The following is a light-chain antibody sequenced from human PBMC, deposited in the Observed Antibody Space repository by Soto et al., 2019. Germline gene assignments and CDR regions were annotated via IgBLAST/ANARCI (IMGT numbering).Light chain of an antibody. Sequence: QSVLTQPASVSGSPGQSITISCTGTVGLVSWYQQHPGKVPKLIIYDDTKRPSGVSSRFSGSKSGNTASLTISGLQTEDEADYYCSLYVGGRTYVFGTGTKLTVL. J-gene: IGLJ1*01. CDR3: SLYVGGRTYV. CDR2: DDT. CDR1: VGL. V-gene: IGLV2-23*01.